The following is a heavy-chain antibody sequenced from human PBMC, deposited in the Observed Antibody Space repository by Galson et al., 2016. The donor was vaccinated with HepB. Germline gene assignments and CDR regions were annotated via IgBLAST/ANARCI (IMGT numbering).Heavy chain of an antibody. V-gene: IGHV3-11*06. D-gene: IGHD6-13*01. CDR1: GFTFSDSY. CDR2: ISSSSSYT. Sequence: SLRLSCAASGFTFSDSYMSWIRRAPGKGLEWVSYISSSSSYTNYADSVKDRFTISRDNAKNSLYLQMSSLRVEDTAVYYCARKGAAAAGYALDVWGQGTTVTVSS. J-gene: IGHJ6*02. CDR3: ARKGAAAAGYALDV.